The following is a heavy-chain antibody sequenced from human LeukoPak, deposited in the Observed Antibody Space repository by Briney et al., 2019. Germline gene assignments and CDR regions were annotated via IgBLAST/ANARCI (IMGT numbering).Heavy chain of an antibody. CDR1: EFTFKKHA. Sequence: GGSLRLSCAASEFTFKKHAMHWVRQAPGKGLEWVAVISHDGSNKYYADSVKGRFTISRDNSKNTLYLQMNSLRAEDTAVYYCVRETTVTPKGFDYWGQGTLVTVSS. D-gene: IGHD4-17*01. CDR3: VRETTVTPKGFDY. V-gene: IGHV3-30*14. CDR2: ISHDGSNK. J-gene: IGHJ4*02.